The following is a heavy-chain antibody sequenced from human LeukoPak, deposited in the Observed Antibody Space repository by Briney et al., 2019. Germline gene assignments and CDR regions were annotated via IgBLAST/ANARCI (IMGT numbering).Heavy chain of an antibody. J-gene: IGHJ4*01. CDR1: GGSISSGSYY. CDR2: IYTSGST. Sequence: PSQTLSLTCTVSGGSISSGSYYWSWIRQPAGKGLEWIGRIYTSGSTNYNPSLKSRVTISVDTSKNQFSLKLSSVTAADTAVYYCARLVRGSASYFDHWGHGTPVTVSS. D-gene: IGHD2-21*01. CDR3: ARLVRGSASYFDH. V-gene: IGHV4-61*02.